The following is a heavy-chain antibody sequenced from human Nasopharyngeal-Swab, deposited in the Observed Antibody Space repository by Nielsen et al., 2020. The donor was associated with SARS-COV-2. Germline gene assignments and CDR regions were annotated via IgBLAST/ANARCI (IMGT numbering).Heavy chain of an antibody. CDR3: ARGLGKQITIFEVVIAYNWFDP. Sequence: WIRQPPGKGLEWIGEINHSGSTNYNPSLESRVTISVDMSKNQFSLKLSSVTAADTAVYYCARGLGKQITIFEVVIAYNWFDPWGQGTLVTVSS. V-gene: IGHV4-34*01. D-gene: IGHD3-3*01. J-gene: IGHJ5*02. CDR2: INHSGST.